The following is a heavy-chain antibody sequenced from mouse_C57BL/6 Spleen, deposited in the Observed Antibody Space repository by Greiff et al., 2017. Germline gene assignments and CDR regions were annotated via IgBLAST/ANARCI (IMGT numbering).Heavy chain of an antibody. Sequence: QVQLQQPGAELVRPGSSVKLSCKASGYTFTSYWMHWVKQRPIQGLEWIGNIDPSDSETHYNQKFKDKATLTVDKSSSTAYMQLSSLTSEDSAVYYCARYGYGNAMDYWGQGTSVTVSS. D-gene: IGHD2-10*02. V-gene: IGHV1-52*01. CDR3: ARYGYGNAMDY. CDR1: GYTFTSYW. CDR2: IDPSDSET. J-gene: IGHJ4*01.